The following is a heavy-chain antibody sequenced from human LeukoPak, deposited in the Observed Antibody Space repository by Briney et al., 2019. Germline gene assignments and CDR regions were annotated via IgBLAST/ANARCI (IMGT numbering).Heavy chain of an antibody. CDR2: FYASDGTS. J-gene: IGHJ5*02. CDR1: GYTFSSYY. V-gene: IGHV1-46*01. D-gene: IGHD2-15*01. CDR3: ARAGGYDWFDP. Sequence: ASVKVSCKASGYTFSSYYIHWVRQAPGQGLEWMGIFYASDGTSRYAQKFQGRVTMTRDTATSTVYMELSSLISEDTAVYFCARAGGYDWFDPWGQGTLVTVSS.